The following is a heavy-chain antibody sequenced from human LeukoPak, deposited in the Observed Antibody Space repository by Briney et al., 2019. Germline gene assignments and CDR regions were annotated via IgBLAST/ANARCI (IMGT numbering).Heavy chain of an antibody. CDR2: ISSSSSYI. Sequence: GGSLRLSCAASGFTFSSYSMNWVRQAPGKGLEWVSSISSSSSYIYYADSVKGRFTISRDNAKNSLYLQMNSLRAEDTAVYYCARDLYYYDSSGYYLFDYWGQGTLVTVPS. D-gene: IGHD3-22*01. CDR1: GFTFSSYS. V-gene: IGHV3-21*01. J-gene: IGHJ4*02. CDR3: ARDLYYYDSSGYYLFDY.